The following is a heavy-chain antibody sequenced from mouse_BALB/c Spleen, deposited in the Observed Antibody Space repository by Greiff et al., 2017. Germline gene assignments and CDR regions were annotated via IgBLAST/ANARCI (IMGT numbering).Heavy chain of an antibody. V-gene: IGHV5-6-5*01. CDR1: GFTFSSYA. CDR3: ARGTAYWYFDV. D-gene: IGHD1-2*01. CDR2: ISSGGRT. Sequence: EVKVVESGGGLVKPGGSLKLSCAASGFTFSSYAMSWVRQTPEKRLEWVASISSGGRTYYPDSVKGRFTISRDNARNILYLQMSSLRSEDTAMYYCARGTAYWYFDVWGAGTTVTVSS. J-gene: IGHJ1*01.